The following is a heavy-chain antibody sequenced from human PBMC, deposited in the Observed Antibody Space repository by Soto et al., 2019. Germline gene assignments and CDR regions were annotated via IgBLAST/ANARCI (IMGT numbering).Heavy chain of an antibody. CDR3: AKRGLGPGIAVADDFDY. Sequence: PGGSLRLSCAASGFTFSSYGMHWVRQAPGKGLEWVAVIWYDGSNKYYADSVKGRFTISRDNSKNTLYLQMNSLRAEDTAVYYCAKRGLGPGIAVADDFDYWGQGTLVTVSS. V-gene: IGHV3-30*02. J-gene: IGHJ4*02. CDR1: GFTFSSYG. D-gene: IGHD6-19*01. CDR2: IWYDGSNK.